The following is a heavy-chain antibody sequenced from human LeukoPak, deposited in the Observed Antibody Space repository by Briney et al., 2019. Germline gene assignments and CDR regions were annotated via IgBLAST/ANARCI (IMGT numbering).Heavy chain of an antibody. V-gene: IGHV3-21*01. CDR1: GFTFSSYS. CDR2: ISSSSSYI. J-gene: IGHJ4*02. Sequence: WGSLRLSCAASGFTFSSYSMNWVRQAPGKGLEWVSSISSSSSYIYYADSVKGRFTISRDNAKNSLYLQMNSLRAEDTAVYYCARGRSSGGAVDYWGQGTLVTVSS. D-gene: IGHD6-19*01. CDR3: ARGRSSGGAVDY.